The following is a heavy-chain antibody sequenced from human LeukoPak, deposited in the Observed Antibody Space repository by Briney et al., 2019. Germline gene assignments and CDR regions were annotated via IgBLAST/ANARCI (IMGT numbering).Heavy chain of an antibody. CDR1: GFTFSSYA. Sequence: PGGSLRLSCAASGFTFSSYAMSWVRQAPGKGLEWVAAISGGGNSPYYTDSVKGRFTISRDNSKNALYLQMNSLRAEDTAVYYCASGPHSSSLDYWGQGTLVTVSS. V-gene: IGHV3-23*01. J-gene: IGHJ4*02. CDR2: ISGGGNSP. CDR3: ASGPHSSSLDY. D-gene: IGHD6-6*01.